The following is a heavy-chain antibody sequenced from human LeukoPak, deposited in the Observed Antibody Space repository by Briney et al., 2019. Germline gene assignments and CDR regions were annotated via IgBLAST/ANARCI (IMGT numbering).Heavy chain of an antibody. V-gene: IGHV3-33*01. D-gene: IGHD4-17*01. J-gene: IGHJ4*02. CDR2: IWYDGSNK. CDR1: GFTFSSYG. CDR3: ARGVDYGIPPVDN. Sequence: GRSLRLSCAASGFTFSSYGMHWVRQAPGKGLEWVAVIWYDGSNKYYADSVKGRFTISRDNSKNTLYLQMNSLRAEDTAVYYCARGVDYGIPPVDNWGQGTLVTVSS.